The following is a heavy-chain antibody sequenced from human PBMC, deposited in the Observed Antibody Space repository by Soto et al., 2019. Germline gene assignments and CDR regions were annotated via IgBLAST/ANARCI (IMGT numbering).Heavy chain of an antibody. CDR3: ARDCSGYTASPYWFDP. J-gene: IGHJ5*02. Sequence: QITLKESGPTLVKPTQTLTLTCVLSGLSLTTSGVGVGWIRQPPGKAPEWLALIYWNDEQRYSPSLESRLTIMKDTSKNQVVLVMTNMDPVDTATYYCARDCSGYTASPYWFDPWGQGILVTVSS. D-gene: IGHD6-13*01. CDR2: IYWNDEQ. CDR1: GLSLTTSGVG. V-gene: IGHV2-5*01.